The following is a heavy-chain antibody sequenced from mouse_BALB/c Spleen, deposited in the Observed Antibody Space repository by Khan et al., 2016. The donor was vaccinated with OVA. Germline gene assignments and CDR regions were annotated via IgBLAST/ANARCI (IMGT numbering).Heavy chain of an antibody. V-gene: IGHV1-26*01. CDR1: GYSFTGYY. CDR3: ARGYDFFAY. J-gene: IGHJ3*01. Sequence: VQLKQSGPDLVKPGASVKISCKASGYSFTGYYMNWVKQTHGKSLECIGRVNPINGDTSYNQKFKDKAILTVDKSSSTAYMELRSLTSEDSAGYYWARGYDFFAYWGQGTLVTVSA. D-gene: IGHD2-14*01. CDR2: VNPINGDT.